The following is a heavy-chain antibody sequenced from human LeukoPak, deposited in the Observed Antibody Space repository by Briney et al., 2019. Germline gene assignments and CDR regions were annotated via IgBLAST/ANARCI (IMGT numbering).Heavy chain of an antibody. Sequence: ASVKVSCKASGYTFTGYYMHWVRQAPGQGLEWMGWINPNSGGTNYAQKFQGRVTMTRDTSISTAYMELSSLRSEDTAVYYCARKSGYSYGYGHWGQGTLVTVSS. D-gene: IGHD5-18*01. CDR1: GYTFTGYY. CDR3: ARKSGYSYGYGH. CDR2: INPNSGGT. V-gene: IGHV1-2*02. J-gene: IGHJ4*02.